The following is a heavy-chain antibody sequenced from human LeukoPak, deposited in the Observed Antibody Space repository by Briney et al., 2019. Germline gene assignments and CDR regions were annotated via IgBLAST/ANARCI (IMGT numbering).Heavy chain of an antibody. Sequence: GGSLRLSCAASGFIFSNYDMNWVRQAPGKGLEWVSYITGSSRTKSYADSVKGRFTISRDNAENSVYLQMNSLRAGDTAVYYCARPTSSGWYSHWGQGTMVTVSS. V-gene: IGHV3-48*01. J-gene: IGHJ3*01. D-gene: IGHD6-19*01. CDR1: GFIFSNYD. CDR3: ARPTSSGWYSH. CDR2: ITGSSRTK.